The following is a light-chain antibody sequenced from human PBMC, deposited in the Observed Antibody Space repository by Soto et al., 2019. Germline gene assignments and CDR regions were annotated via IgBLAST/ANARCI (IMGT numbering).Light chain of an antibody. CDR3: MQALQTPYT. V-gene: IGKV2-28*01. J-gene: IGKJ2*01. CDR2: LGS. CDR1: QRLLHSNGNTF. Sequence: EIVMTQSPPSLTVTPGEPASISCRSSQRLLHSNGNTFLDWYLQKPGQSPQLLIYLGSNRASGVPDRVSGSEAGTDFTLKIIRVEAEDVGFYYCMQALQTPYTFGQGTKQEIK.